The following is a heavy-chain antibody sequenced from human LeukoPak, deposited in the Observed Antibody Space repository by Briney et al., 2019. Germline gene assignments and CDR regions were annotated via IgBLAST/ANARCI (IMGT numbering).Heavy chain of an antibody. V-gene: IGHV1-2*02. CDR1: GYTFTGYY. CDR2: INPNSGGT. Sequence: ASVRVSCKASGYTFTGYYMHWVRQAPGQGLEWMGWINPNSGGTNYAQKFQGRVTMTRDTSISTAYMELSRLRSDDTAVYYCARAYSEWELLDYWGQGTLVTVSS. CDR3: ARAYSEWELLDY. J-gene: IGHJ4*02. D-gene: IGHD1-26*01.